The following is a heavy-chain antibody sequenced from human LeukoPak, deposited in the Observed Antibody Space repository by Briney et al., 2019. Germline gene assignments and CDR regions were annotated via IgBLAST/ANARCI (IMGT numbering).Heavy chain of an antibody. J-gene: IGHJ4*02. Sequence: PSETLSLTCSVSGGSISSSSYYWRWIRQPPGKGLVWIGSLYYSGSTHYNPSLKSRVTISVDTSKNQFSLKLSSVTAADTAVYLCAGYCSGGSCSFDYWGQGTLVTVSS. CDR2: LYYSGST. CDR3: AGYCSGGSCSFDY. CDR1: GGSISSSSYY. V-gene: IGHV4-39*01. D-gene: IGHD2-15*01.